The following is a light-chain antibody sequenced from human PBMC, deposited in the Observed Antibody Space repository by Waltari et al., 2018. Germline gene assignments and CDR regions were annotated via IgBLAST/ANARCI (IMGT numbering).Light chain of an antibody. CDR1: SSDVGNYNL. CDR2: EVT. CDR3: CSYAGLGIYV. V-gene: IGLV2-23*02. Sequence: QSALTQPRSVSGSPGQSVTISCTGTSSDVGNYNLVSWYQQYPGKAPKLMVYEVTKRTSGVSDRFSGSKSGNTASLTIYGLQSEDEADYYCCSYAGLGIYVFGTGTKVTVL. J-gene: IGLJ1*01.